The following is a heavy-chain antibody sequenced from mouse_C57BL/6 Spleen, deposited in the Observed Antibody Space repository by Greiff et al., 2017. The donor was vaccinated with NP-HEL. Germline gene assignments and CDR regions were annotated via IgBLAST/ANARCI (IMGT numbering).Heavy chain of an antibody. V-gene: IGHV1-59*01. J-gene: IGHJ1*03. CDR2: IDPSDSYT. Sequence: VQLQQPGAELVRPGTSVKLSCKASGYTFTSYWMHWVKQRPGQGLEWIGVIDPSDSYTNYNQKFKGKATLTVDTSASTAYMQLSSLTSEDSAVYYCAMYGSSPYWYFDVWGTGTTVTVSS. D-gene: IGHD1-1*01. CDR3: AMYGSSPYWYFDV. CDR1: GYTFTSYW.